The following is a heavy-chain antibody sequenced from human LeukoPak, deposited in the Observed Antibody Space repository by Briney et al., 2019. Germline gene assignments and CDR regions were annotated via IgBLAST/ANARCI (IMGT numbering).Heavy chain of an antibody. J-gene: IGHJ4*02. CDR2: IYYSGNT. CDR1: GGSISSYY. V-gene: IGHV4-59*01. CDR3: ARTPTYYGSATYLDY. D-gene: IGHD3-10*01. Sequence: LETLSLTCTVSGGSISSYYWSWIRQPPGKGLEWIGYIYYSGNTNYNPSLKSRVTISVDTSKKQFSLNLRSVTAADTAVYYCARTPTYYGSATYLDYWGQGTLVTVSS.